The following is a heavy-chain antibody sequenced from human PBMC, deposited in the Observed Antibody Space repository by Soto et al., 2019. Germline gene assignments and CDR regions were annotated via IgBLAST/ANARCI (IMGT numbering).Heavy chain of an antibody. V-gene: IGHV3-21*01. D-gene: IGHD2-21*02. Sequence: LRLSCAASGFTFSGYSMNWVRQAPGKGLEWDSSISSSSSYIYYADSGNGRFTISRDNAKNSLYLQMNSLRAEDTAVYYCARGAYCGGDCYDVAAPDYWGQGTPVTVSS. J-gene: IGHJ4*02. CDR1: GFTFSGYS. CDR3: ARGAYCGGDCYDVAAPDY. CDR2: ISSSSSYI.